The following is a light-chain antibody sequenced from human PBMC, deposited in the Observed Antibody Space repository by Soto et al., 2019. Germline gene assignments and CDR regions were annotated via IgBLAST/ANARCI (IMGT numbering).Light chain of an antibody. CDR2: GNS. Sequence: QSVLTQPPSVSGAPGQRVTISCAGSSSNIGAGYDVHWYQQLPGTAPKLLIYGNSNRPSGVPDRFSGSKSGTSASLAITGLQAEDEADYYCQSYDSSLSVREVFDGGTKLTVL. CDR1: SSNIGAGYD. V-gene: IGLV1-40*01. CDR3: QSYDSSLSVREV. J-gene: IGLJ2*01.